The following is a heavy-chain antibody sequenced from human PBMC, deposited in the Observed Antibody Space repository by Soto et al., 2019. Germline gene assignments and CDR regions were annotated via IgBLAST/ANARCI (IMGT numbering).Heavy chain of an antibody. J-gene: IGHJ5*02. D-gene: IGHD5-18*01. CDR3: ARVYPSDTRYGYVGNNWFDP. Sequence: GASVKVSCKASGYTFTIYYMHWVRQAPGQGLEWMGIINPSGGSTSYAQKFQGRVTMTRDTSTSTVYMELSSLRSEDTAVYYCARVYPSDTRYGYVGNNWFDPWGQGTLVTAPQ. CDR1: GYTFTIYY. V-gene: IGHV1-46*03. CDR2: INPSGGST.